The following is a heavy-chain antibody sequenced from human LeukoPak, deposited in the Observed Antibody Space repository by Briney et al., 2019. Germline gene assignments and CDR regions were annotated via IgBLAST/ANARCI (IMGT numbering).Heavy chain of an antibody. V-gene: IGHV1-2*06. CDR1: GYTFTDYY. J-gene: IGHJ4*02. CDR3: SRADYSSGWLTDY. Sequence: ASVRVSFKASGYTFTDYYMHWVRQAPGQGLEWMGRINPNSGGTNYAQKFQGRVTMTRDTSISTVYMELSRLTSGDTAVYYCSRADYSSGWLTDYWGQGTLVTVSS. CDR2: INPNSGGT. D-gene: IGHD6-19*01.